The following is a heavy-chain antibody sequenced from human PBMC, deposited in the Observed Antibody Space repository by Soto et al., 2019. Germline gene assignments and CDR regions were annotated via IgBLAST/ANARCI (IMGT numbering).Heavy chain of an antibody. CDR3: TTSFGYSSGWSFDY. CDR1: GFTFSNAW. D-gene: IGHD6-19*01. Sequence: GGSLRLSCAASGFTFSNAWMSWVRQAPGKGLEWVGRIKSKTDGGTTDYAAPVKGRFTISRDDSKNTLYLQMNSLKTEDTAVYYCTTSFGYSSGWSFDYWGQGTLVTVS. J-gene: IGHJ4*02. CDR2: IKSKTDGGTT. V-gene: IGHV3-15*01.